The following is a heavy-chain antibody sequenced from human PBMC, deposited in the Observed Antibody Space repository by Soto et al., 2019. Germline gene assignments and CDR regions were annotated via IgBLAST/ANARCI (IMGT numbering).Heavy chain of an antibody. J-gene: IGHJ6*02. CDR3: ARGPPPTYCISTSCPVDGMDV. CDR2: INPNSGGT. V-gene: IGHV1-2*04. D-gene: IGHD2-2*01. Sequence: GASVKVSCKASGYTFTGYYMHWVRQAPGQGLEWVGWINPNSGGTNYAQKFQGWVTMTRDTSISTAYMELSRLRSDDTAVYYCARGPPPTYCISTSCPVDGMDVWGQGTPVTVSS. CDR1: GYTFTGYY.